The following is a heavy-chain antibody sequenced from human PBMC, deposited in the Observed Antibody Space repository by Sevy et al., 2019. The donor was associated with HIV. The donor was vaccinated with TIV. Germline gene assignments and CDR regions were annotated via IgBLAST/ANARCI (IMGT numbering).Heavy chain of an antibody. V-gene: IGHV3-66*02. CDR1: GFTVSSNY. CDR2: IYSGGST. J-gene: IGHJ6*03. CDR3: ARDSRCSGGSCYPYYYMDV. D-gene: IGHD2-15*01. Sequence: GGSLRLSCAASGFTVSSNYMSWVRQAPGKGLEWVSVIYSGGSTYYADSVKGRFTISRDNSKNTLYLQMNSLRAEDTAVYYCARDSRCSGGSCYPYYYMDVWGKGTTVTVSS.